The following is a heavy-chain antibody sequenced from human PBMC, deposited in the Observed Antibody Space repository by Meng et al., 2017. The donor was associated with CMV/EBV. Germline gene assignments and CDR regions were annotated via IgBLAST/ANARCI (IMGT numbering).Heavy chain of an antibody. CDR3: AHSQRGSTGTVDFDY. J-gene: IGHJ4*02. D-gene: IGHD5-12*01. Sequence: QLTLTEARPALAKPAQPLTVLCSFSGFSLSTSGVGVGWIRQPPRKALEWLALIYWDDDKRYSPSLKSRLTITKDTSKNQVVLTMTNMDPVDTDTYYCAHSQRGSTGTVDFDYWGQGTLVTVSS. V-gene: IGHV2-5*02. CDR1: GFSLSTSGVG. CDR2: IYWDDDK.